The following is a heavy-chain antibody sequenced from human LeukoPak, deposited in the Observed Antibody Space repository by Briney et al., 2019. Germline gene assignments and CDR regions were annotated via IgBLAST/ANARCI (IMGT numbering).Heavy chain of an antibody. CDR1: EFTFGSYG. V-gene: IGHV3-33*01. CDR2: IWYDGSNK. D-gene: IGHD5-18*01. CDR3: ARTLRGYSYGPFDY. Sequence: GGSLRLSCAALEFTFGSYGMHWVRQAPGKGLEWVAVIWYDGSNKYYADSVKGRFTISRDNSKNTLYLQMNSLRAEDTAVYYCARTLRGYSYGPFDYWGQGTLVTVSS. J-gene: IGHJ4*02.